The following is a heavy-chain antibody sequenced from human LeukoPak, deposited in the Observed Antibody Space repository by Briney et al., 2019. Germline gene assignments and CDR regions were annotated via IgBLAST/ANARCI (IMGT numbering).Heavy chain of an antibody. CDR1: GFGFSSCE. Sequence: GGSLRLSCADSGFGFSSCEMIWVRQAPGKGLEWVSYISTSGSTIYYADSVKGRFTISRDNAKNSLYLQMNSLRVEDTALYYCARGYCSGGSCYSGDHWDQGTLVTVSS. CDR3: ARGYCSGGSCYSGDH. D-gene: IGHD2-15*01. J-gene: IGHJ4*02. V-gene: IGHV3-48*03. CDR2: ISTSGSTI.